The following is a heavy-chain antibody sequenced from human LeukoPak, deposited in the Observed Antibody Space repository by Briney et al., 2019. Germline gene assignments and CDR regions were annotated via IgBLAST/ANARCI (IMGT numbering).Heavy chain of an antibody. J-gene: IGHJ4*02. CDR2: IIPSLDMA. Sequence: ASVKVSCKASGGTFSTYAINWVRQAPGQGLEWMGRIIPSLDMANYAKKFQGRVTITADKSTSTAYMEVSSLRSEDTAVYYCARGQEQGGDTLDYWGQGTLVTVSS. CDR3: ARGQEQGGDTLDY. CDR1: GGTFSTYA. V-gene: IGHV1-69*04. D-gene: IGHD2-21*02.